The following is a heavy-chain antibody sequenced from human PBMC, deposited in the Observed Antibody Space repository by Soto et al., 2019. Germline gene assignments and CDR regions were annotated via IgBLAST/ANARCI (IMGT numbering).Heavy chain of an antibody. CDR3: ARAPVPATQRVNYYGMDV. CDR2: IYYSGST. CDR1: GGSISSGDYY. J-gene: IGHJ6*02. Sequence: QVQLQESGPGLVKPSQTLSLTCTVSGGSISSGDYYWSWIRQPPGKGLEWIGYIYYSGSTYYNPSLKSRVTISVDTSKNQFSLKLSSVTAADTAVYYCARAPVPATQRVNYYGMDVWGQGTTVTVSS. V-gene: IGHV4-30-4*01. D-gene: IGHD2-2*01.